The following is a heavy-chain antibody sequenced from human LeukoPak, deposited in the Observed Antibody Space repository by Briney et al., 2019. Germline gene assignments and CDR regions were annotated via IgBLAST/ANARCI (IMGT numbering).Heavy chain of an antibody. J-gene: IGHJ4*02. Sequence: SETLSLTCTDSGGAISSGSYYWSWIRQPAGKPLEWIGRIYTSGSTNYNPSLKSRVTISVDTSKNQFSLKLSSVTAADTAVYYCASYTSTIFGVVIDYWGQGTLVTVSS. CDR2: IYTSGST. CDR3: ASYTSTIFGVVIDY. V-gene: IGHV4-61*02. CDR1: GGAISSGSYY. D-gene: IGHD3-3*01.